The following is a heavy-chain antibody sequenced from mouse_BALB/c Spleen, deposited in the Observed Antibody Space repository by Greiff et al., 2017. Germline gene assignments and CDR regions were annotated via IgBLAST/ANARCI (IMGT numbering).Heavy chain of an antibody. Sequence: EVQLVESGGGLVKPGGSLKLSCAASGFTFSDYYMYWVRQTPEKRLEWVATISDGGSYTYYPDSVKGRFTISRDNAKNNLYLQMSSLKSEDTAMYYCARDRYGNYRVPFAYWGQGTLVTVSA. CDR3: ARDRYGNYRVPFAY. J-gene: IGHJ3*01. D-gene: IGHD2-10*02. CDR2: ISDGGSYT. V-gene: IGHV5-4*02. CDR1: GFTFSDYY.